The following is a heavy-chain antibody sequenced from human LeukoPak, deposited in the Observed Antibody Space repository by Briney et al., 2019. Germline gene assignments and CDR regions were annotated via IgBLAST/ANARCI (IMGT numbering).Heavy chain of an antibody. V-gene: IGHV4-4*02. J-gene: IGHJ4*02. CDR1: GGSISSSNW. Sequence: PSGTLSLTCAVSGGSISSSNWWSWVRQPPGKGLEWIGEIYHSGSTNYNPSLKSRVTISVDKSKNQFSLKLSSVTAADTAVYYCARASQGYSSGWYVPLIFDYWGQGTLVTVSS. D-gene: IGHD6-19*01. CDR2: IYHSGST. CDR3: ARASQGYSSGWYVPLIFDY.